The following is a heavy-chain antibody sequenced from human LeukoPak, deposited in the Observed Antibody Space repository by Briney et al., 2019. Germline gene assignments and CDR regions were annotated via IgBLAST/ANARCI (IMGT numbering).Heavy chain of an antibody. D-gene: IGHD1-26*01. CDR1: GGTFSSYA. CDR3: ARSVGATPPDY. CDR2: IIPIFGTA. Sequence: SVKVSCKASGGTFSSYAISWVRQAPGQGLEWMGGIIPIFGTANSAQKFQGIVTITADDSTSTAYTELSSLRSEDTAVYYCARSVGATPPDYWGQGTLVTVSS. J-gene: IGHJ4*02. V-gene: IGHV1-69*13.